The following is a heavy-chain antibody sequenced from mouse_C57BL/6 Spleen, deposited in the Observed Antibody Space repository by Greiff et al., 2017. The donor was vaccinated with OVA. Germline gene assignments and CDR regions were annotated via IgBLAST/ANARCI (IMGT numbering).Heavy chain of an antibody. Sequence: QVQLQQPGAELVKPGASVKMSCKASGYTFTSYWITWVKQRPGQGLEWIGDIYPGSGSTNYNEKFKSKATLTVDTSSSTAYMQLSSLTSEDSAVYYCARREITTVVDLYYFDYWGQGTTLTVSS. D-gene: IGHD1-1*01. CDR3: ARREITTVVDLYYFDY. CDR1: GYTFTSYW. V-gene: IGHV1-55*01. J-gene: IGHJ2*01. CDR2: IYPGSGST.